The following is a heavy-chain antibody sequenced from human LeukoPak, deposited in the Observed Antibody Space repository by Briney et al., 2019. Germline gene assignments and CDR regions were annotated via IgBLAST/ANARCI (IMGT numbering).Heavy chain of an antibody. Sequence: SEALSLTCSVSGYSFTSGHYWGWIRQPPGKGLEWIANIYHTGSAHYNPSLKSRVTISVDTSKNQFSLKLSSVTAADTAVYYCARYCTSTACILRGFDYWGQGTLVTVSS. CDR2: IYHTGSA. CDR1: GYSFTSGHY. J-gene: IGHJ4*02. CDR3: ARYCTSTACILRGFDY. V-gene: IGHV4-38-2*01. D-gene: IGHD2-2*01.